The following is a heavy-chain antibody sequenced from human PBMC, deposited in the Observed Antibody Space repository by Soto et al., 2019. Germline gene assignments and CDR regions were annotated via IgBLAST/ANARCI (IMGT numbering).Heavy chain of an antibody. D-gene: IGHD1-1*01. Sequence: RASVKVSCKASGYTFSTHAMHWVRQAPGQSLEWMGWINGGTGQTKHSHRFQDRVSITRDTSASTAYMELSSLRSEDTAVYYCARGKGMEENYYYYGMDTWCQGTTVTV. V-gene: IGHV1-3*01. CDR1: GYTFSTHA. J-gene: IGHJ6*02. CDR3: ARGKGMEENYYYYGMDT. CDR2: INGGTGQT.